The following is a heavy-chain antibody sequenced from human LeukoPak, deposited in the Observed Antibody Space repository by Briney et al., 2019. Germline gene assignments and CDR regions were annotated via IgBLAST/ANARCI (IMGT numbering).Heavy chain of an antibody. Sequence: SETLSLTCTVSGYSISSGYYWGWIRQPPGKGLGWIGYIYTSGSTNYKPSLKSRVTISVDTSKNQFSLKLSSVTAADTAVYYCARALYYYDSSGYYYYYYYMDVWGKGTTVTVSS. CDR3: ARALYYYDSSGYYYYYYYMDV. CDR2: IYTSGST. D-gene: IGHD3-22*01. V-gene: IGHV4-38-2*02. CDR1: GYSISSGYY. J-gene: IGHJ6*03.